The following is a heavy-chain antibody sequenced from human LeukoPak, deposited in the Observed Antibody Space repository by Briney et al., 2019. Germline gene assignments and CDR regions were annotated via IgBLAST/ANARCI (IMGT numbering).Heavy chain of an antibody. J-gene: IGHJ5*02. CDR3: ARELTLRWRWFDP. CDR2: INPNSGGT. V-gene: IGHV1-2*02. Sequence: ASVEVSCKASGYTFTGYYMHWVRQAPGQGLEWVGWINPNSGGTNYAQKFQGRVTMTRDTSISTAYMELSRLRSDDTAVYYCARELTLRWRWFDPWGQGTLVTVSS. CDR1: GYTFTGYY. D-gene: IGHD5-24*01.